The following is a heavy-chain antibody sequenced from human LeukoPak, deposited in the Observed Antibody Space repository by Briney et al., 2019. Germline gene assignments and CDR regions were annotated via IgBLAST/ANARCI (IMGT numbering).Heavy chain of an antibody. V-gene: IGHV4-59*01. Sequence: SETLPLTCTVSGGSISSYYWSWIRQPPGKGLEWIGYIYYSGSTNYNPSLKSRVTISVDTSKNQFSLKLSSVTAADTAVYYCARVGSYYYYTMDVWGKGTTVTVSS. J-gene: IGHJ6*03. CDR2: IYYSGST. D-gene: IGHD2-15*01. CDR3: ARVGSYYYYTMDV. CDR1: GGSISSYY.